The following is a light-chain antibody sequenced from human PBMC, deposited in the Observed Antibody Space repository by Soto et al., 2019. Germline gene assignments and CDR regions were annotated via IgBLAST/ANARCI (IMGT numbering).Light chain of an antibody. CDR3: QTYNGAPWT. V-gene: IGKV1-27*01. Sequence: DIQMTQSPSSLSASVGDRVTITCRASQVISTYLAWYQQKPGKVPKLLIYAASTLQSGVPSRFSGSGSGTDFTLTISSLQPEDVATYYCQTYNGAPWTFGQGTKVEIE. CDR1: QVISTY. CDR2: AAS. J-gene: IGKJ1*01.